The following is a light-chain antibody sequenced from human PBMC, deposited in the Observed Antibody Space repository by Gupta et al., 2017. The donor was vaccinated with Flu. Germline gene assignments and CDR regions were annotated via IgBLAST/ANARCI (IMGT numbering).Light chain of an antibody. V-gene: IGLV1-44*01. Sequence: RVTISCSGSSSNIGSNTVNWYQQLPGTAPKLLIYSNNQRPSGVPDRFSGSKSGTSAYLAISGLQSEDEADYYGAAWDDSLNGVVFGGGTKLTVL. CDR3: AAWDDSLNGVV. J-gene: IGLJ2*01. CDR1: SSNIGSNT. CDR2: SNN.